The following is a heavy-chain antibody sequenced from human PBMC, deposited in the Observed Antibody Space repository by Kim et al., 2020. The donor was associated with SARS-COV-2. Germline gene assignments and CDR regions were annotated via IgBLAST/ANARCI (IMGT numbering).Heavy chain of an antibody. V-gene: IGHV4-4*07. CDR2: IFTSGRT. CDR1: GGSFSSYS. Sequence: SETLSLTCTVSGGSFSSYSWNWIRQPAGKGLEWIGRIFTSGRTNYNPSLKSRVTMSVDTSKNQFSLSLSSVTAADTALYFCARDPGDYWGQGTLVTVPS. CDR3: ARDPGDY. J-gene: IGHJ4*02.